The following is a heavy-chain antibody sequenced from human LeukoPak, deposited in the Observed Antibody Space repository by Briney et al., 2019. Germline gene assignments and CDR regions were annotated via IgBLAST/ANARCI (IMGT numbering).Heavy chain of an antibody. D-gene: IGHD6-13*01. CDR1: GGSFSGYY. V-gene: IGHV4-34*01. J-gene: IGHJ6*02. CDR2: INHSGST. CDR3: ARSIRKQQLDRYYYYYYGMDV. Sequence: PSETLSLTCAVYGGSFSGYYWSWIRQPPGKGLEWIGEINHSGSTNYNPSLKSRVTISVDTSKNQFSLKLSSVTAADTAVYYCARSIRKQQLDRYYYYYYGMDVWGQGTTVTVSS.